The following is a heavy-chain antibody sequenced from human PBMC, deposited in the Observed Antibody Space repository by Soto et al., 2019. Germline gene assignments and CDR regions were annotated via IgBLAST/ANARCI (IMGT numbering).Heavy chain of an antibody. CDR1: GFTFSNYS. Sequence: GGSLRLSCAASGFTFSNYSLNWFRQAPGKGLEWVSYISSSSSTMYYADSVKGRFTISRDNAKNSLFLQMNSLRAEDTAVYYCARRTGFDYWGQGTLVTVSS. CDR3: ARRTGFDY. V-gene: IGHV3-48*01. J-gene: IGHJ4*01. CDR2: ISSSSSTM.